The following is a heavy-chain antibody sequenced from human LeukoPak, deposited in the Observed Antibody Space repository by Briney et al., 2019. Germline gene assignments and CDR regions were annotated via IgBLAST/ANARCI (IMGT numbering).Heavy chain of an antibody. Sequence: SETLSLTCTVSSGSISCYYWSWIRQSPGKGLEWIGYIYYSGSTNYNPSLKSRVTISIDTSKNQFSLMLNSVTAADTAVYYCATGDETSGWYGYWGQGTLVTVSS. CDR1: SGSISCYY. J-gene: IGHJ4*02. CDR2: IYYSGST. D-gene: IGHD6-19*01. CDR3: ATGDETSGWYGY. V-gene: IGHV4-59*08.